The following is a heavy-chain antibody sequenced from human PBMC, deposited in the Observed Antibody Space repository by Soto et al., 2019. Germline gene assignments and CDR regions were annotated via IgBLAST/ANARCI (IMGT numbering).Heavy chain of an antibody. CDR3: ARGPNCISTSCPNWFDP. Sequence: GSLRLSCAASGFIFSNYYMSWIRQAPGKGLEWVSYISSSGSTIYYADSVKGRFTISRDNAKNSLYLQMNSLRAEDTAVYYCARGPNCISTSCPNWFDPWGQGTLVTVSS. D-gene: IGHD2-2*01. CDR2: ISSSGSTI. J-gene: IGHJ5*02. CDR1: GFIFSNYY. V-gene: IGHV3-11*01.